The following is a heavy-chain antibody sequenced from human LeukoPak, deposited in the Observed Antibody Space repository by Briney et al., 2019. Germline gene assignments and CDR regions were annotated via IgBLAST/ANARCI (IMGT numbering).Heavy chain of an antibody. J-gene: IGHJ4*02. CDR2: IYTSGST. V-gene: IGHV4-61*02. D-gene: IGHD3-10*01. CDR1: GGSISSGSYY. Sequence: SETLSLTCTVSGGSISSGSYYWSWIRQPAGKGLEWIGRIYTSGSTNYNPSLKSRVTISVDRSKNQFSLKLSSVTAADTAVYYCASLLGGSGSSRWGQGTLVTVSS. CDR3: ASLLGGSGSSR.